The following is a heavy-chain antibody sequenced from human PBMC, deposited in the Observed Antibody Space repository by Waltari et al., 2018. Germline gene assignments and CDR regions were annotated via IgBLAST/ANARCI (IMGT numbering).Heavy chain of an antibody. CDR3: ARQDSSSWYHVWLDP. CDR1: GGSISSHS. Sequence: QVRLQESGPGLVKPSETLSLTCTVSGGSISSHSWSWIRQPPGKALEWIGYVFYGGSHNYNPSLESRVTISVDRSKNQFSLKLISVTAADTGMYYCARQDSSSWYHVWLDPWGQGTLVTVSS. V-gene: IGHV4-59*08. D-gene: IGHD6-13*01. CDR2: VFYGGSH. J-gene: IGHJ5*02.